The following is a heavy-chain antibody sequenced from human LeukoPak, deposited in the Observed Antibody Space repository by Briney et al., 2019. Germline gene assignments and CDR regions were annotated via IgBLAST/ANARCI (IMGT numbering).Heavy chain of an antibody. J-gene: IGHJ4*02. CDR2: IWYDGSNK. CDR1: GFTFRSYG. CDR3: AKEQALRYFDWLLSGFDY. D-gene: IGHD3-9*01. Sequence: GRSLRLSCAASGFTFRSYGMHWVRQAPGKGLEGVAVIWYDGSNKYYADSVKGRFTISRDNSKNTLYLQMNSLRAEDTAVYYCAKEQALRYFDWLLSGFDYWGQGTLVTVSS. V-gene: IGHV3-33*06.